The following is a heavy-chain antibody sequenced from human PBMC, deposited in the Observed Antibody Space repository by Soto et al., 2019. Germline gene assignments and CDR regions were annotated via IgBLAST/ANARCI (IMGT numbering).Heavy chain of an antibody. CDR2: ISYDGVNK. CDR1: GFTFSAYG. CDR3: AKDTPICGESYTMDV. V-gene: IGHV3-30*18. J-gene: IGHJ6*02. Sequence: QVQLAESGGGVVQPGTSLRLSCAASGFTFSAYGMHWVRQAPGKGLEWVAIISYDGVNKYYADSVKGRFTISRDNSKNTLYLPMNSLRSDDTAVYDCAKDTPICGESYTMDVWGQGTTVTVSS. D-gene: IGHD3-3*01.